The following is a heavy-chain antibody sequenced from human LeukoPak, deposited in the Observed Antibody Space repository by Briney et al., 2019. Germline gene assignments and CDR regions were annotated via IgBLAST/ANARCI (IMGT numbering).Heavy chain of an antibody. J-gene: IGHJ5*02. CDR1: GYTFTGYY. D-gene: IGHD3-9*01. CDR3: ARDLDKNYDILTGVWFDP. CDR2: ISAYNGNT. Sequence: GASVKVSCKASGYTFTGYYIHWVRQAPGQGLEWMGWISAYNGNTNYAQKLQGRVTMTTDTSTSTAYMELRSLRSDDTAVYYCARDLDKNYDILTGVWFDPWGQGTLVTVSS. V-gene: IGHV1-18*04.